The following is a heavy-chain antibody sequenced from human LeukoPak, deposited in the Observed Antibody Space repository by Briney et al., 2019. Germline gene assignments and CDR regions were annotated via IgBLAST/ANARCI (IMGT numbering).Heavy chain of an antibody. V-gene: IGHV1-8*01. D-gene: IGHD3-10*01. J-gene: IGHJ4*02. Sequence: ASVKVPCKASGYSFTTHDINWVRQSTGQGLEWMGWMNPNSGNTGYAQKFQGRVTMTRYTSISTAYMELSSLRSEDTAVYYCASSGGSGSYSLDYWGQGTLVTVSS. CDR1: GYSFTTHD. CDR2: MNPNSGNT. CDR3: ASSGGSGSYSLDY.